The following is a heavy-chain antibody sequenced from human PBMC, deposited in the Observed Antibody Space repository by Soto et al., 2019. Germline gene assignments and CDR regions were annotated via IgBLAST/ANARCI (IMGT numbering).Heavy chain of an antibody. V-gene: IGHV1-69*02. Sequence: SVKVSCKASGGTFSSYTISWVRQAPGQGLEWMGRIIPILVIANYAQKFQGRVTITADKSTSTAYMELSSLRSEDTAVYYCARLAGYDFWSGYYPSLDYYYYMDVWGKGTTVTVSS. CDR1: GGTFSSYT. CDR3: ARLAGYDFWSGYYPSLDYYYYMDV. J-gene: IGHJ6*03. CDR2: IIPILVIA. D-gene: IGHD3-3*01.